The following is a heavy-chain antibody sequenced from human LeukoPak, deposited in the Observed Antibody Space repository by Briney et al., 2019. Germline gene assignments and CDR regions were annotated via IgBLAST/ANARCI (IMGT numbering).Heavy chain of an antibody. Sequence: SETLSLTCAVYGGSFSGYYWSWIRQPPGKGLEWIGEINHSGSTNYNPSLKSRVTISVDTSKNQFSLKLSSVTAADTAVYYCARGISSYYYGMDVWGQGTTVTVSS. D-gene: IGHD6-6*01. CDR2: INHSGST. CDR1: GGSFSGYY. V-gene: IGHV4-34*01. J-gene: IGHJ6*02. CDR3: ARGISSYYYGMDV.